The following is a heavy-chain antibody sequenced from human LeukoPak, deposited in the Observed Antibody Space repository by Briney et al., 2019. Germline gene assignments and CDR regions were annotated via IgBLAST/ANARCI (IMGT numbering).Heavy chain of an antibody. CDR1: GFTFSSYA. Sequence: GGSLRLSCAASGFTFSSYAMSWVRQAPGKGLEWVSAISGSGGSTYYADSVKGRFTISRDNSKNTLYLQMNSLRAEDTAVYYCASAMFPYYYYGMDVWGQGTTVTVSS. CDR3: ASAMFPYYYYGMDV. D-gene: IGHD3-10*02. CDR2: ISGSGGST. V-gene: IGHV3-23*01. J-gene: IGHJ6*02.